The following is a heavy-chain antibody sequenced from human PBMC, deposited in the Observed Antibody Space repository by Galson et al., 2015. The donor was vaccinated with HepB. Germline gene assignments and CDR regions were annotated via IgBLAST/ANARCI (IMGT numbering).Heavy chain of an antibody. V-gene: IGHV3-23*01. Sequence: SLRLSCAASGFTFSSYAMNWVRQPPGKGLEWVSGISGSGGGTYYADSVKGRFTISRDNSKNTLYLQMNSLRAEDTDVYYCAKDPAFDNYYYYAMDVWGQGTTVTVSS. J-gene: IGHJ6*02. CDR1: GFTFSSYA. CDR3: AKDPAFDNYYYYAMDV. D-gene: IGHD3-9*01. CDR2: ISGSGGGT.